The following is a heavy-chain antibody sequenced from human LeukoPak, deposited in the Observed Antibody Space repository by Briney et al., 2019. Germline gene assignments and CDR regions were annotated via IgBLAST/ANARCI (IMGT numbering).Heavy chain of an antibody. D-gene: IGHD3-3*01. CDR1: GFTFSSYW. J-gene: IGHJ4*02. Sequence: GGSLRLSCAASGFTFSSYWMSWVRQAPGKGLEWVANIKQDGSEKYYVDSVKGRFTISRDNAKNSLYLQMNSLRAEDTAVYYCAKDGPGPFWRTRDGYFDHWGQGTLVTVSS. CDR2: IKQDGSEK. V-gene: IGHV3-7*03. CDR3: AKDGPGPFWRTRDGYFDH.